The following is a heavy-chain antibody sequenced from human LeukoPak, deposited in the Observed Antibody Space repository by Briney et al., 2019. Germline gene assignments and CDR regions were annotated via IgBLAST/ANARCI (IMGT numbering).Heavy chain of an antibody. CDR2: ISGSGGST. Sequence: GGSLRLSCAASGFTFSSFAISWVRQAPGKGLEWVSAISGSGGSTYYADSVKGRFTISRDNSKNTLYLQINSLRGEDTAVYYGAKEGDGSGSYYNPNWFDPWGQGTLVTVSS. CDR3: AKEGDGSGSYYNPNWFDP. D-gene: IGHD3-10*01. J-gene: IGHJ5*02. CDR1: GFTFSSFA. V-gene: IGHV3-23*01.